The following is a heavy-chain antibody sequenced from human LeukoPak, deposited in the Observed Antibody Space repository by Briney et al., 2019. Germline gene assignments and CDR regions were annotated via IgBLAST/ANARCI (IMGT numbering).Heavy chain of an antibody. D-gene: IGHD2-2*01. J-gene: IGHJ1*01. CDR3: ARGVGHCSDTSCFGFAEYFQH. Sequence: GAPVKVSCKASGYTFTGYYMHWVRQAPGQRLEWMGWINIDNGGANYAQKFQGRVTMTRDTSISTAYMALSSLRSDDTAVYYCARGVGHCSDTSCFGFAEYFQHWGQGTLVTVSS. V-gene: IGHV1-2*02. CDR1: GYTFTGYY. CDR2: INIDNGGA.